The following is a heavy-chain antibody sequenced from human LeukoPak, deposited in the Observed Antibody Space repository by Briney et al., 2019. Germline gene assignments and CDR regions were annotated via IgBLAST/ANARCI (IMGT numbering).Heavy chain of an antibody. CDR2: IRYDGTNK. CDR1: GFTFSSYG. D-gene: IGHD6-13*01. CDR3: AKDRIATSAAYQFDY. V-gene: IGHV3-30*02. J-gene: IGHJ4*02. Sequence: GGSLRLSCAASGFTFSSYGMHWVRQAPGKGLEWVAFIRYDGTNKYYADSVKGRFTISRDNSKNTLYLQMNSLRAEDTAVYYCAKDRIATSAAYQFDYGGQGTLVTVSS.